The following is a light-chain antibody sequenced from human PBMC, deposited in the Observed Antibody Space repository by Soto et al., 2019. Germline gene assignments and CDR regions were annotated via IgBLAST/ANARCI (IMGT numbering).Light chain of an antibody. CDR2: GAS. CDR1: QGIINY. J-gene: IGKJ3*01. CDR3: QQLFMYPPT. Sequence: IQLTQSPSSLSASVGDRVTITCRASQGIINYLAWYQQKPGKDPKLLIYGASTLQSGVPSRFGGSGSGTDFTLTVSRLQHEDFANYYCQQLFMYPPTFGPGTKVDIK. V-gene: IGKV1-9*01.